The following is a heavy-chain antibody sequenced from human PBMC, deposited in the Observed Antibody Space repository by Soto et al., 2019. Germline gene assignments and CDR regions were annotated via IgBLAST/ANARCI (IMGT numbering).Heavy chain of an antibody. CDR2: IYSGGST. CDR3: ARERVNRNTAYDFWSGSYFDY. J-gene: IGHJ4*02. CDR1: GFTVSSNY. V-gene: IGHV3-53*01. D-gene: IGHD3-3*01. Sequence: PGGSLRLSCAASGFTVSSNYMSWVRQAPGKGLEWVSVIYSGGSTYYADSVKGRFTISRDNSKNTLYLQMNSLRAEDTAVYYRARERVNRNTAYDFWSGSYFDYWGQGTLVTVSS.